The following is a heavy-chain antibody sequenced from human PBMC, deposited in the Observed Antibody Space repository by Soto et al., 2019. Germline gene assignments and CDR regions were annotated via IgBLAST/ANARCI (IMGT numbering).Heavy chain of an antibody. CDR1: GFTFSNYA. V-gene: IGHV3-23*01. J-gene: IGHJ1*01. CDR3: PKGRDVTEGDVEYFQD. CDR2: INKSGGRT. D-gene: IGHD2-21*01. Sequence: EVQLLESGGDSVQPGGSLRLSCAASGFTFSNYAMSWVRQAPGKGLEWVSTINKSGGRTYYADSVKGRFTISRDNSKNTLFLQLNSLRAEDTAIYYCPKGRDVTEGDVEYFQDWGQGTLVTISS.